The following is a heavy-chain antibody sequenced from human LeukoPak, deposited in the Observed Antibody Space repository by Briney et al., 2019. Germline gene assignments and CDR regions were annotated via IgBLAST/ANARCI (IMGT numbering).Heavy chain of an antibody. CDR2: IYHSGST. CDR3: ARDLYSSTWWGAFDI. V-gene: IGHV4-30-2*01. Sequence: SETLSLTCAVSGGSISSGGYSWSWIRQPPGKGLEWIGYIYHSGSTYYNPSLKGRITISVDTSKNQFSLKLSSVTAADTAVYYCARDLYSSTWWGAFDIWGQGTMVAVSS. J-gene: IGHJ3*02. CDR1: GGSISSGGYS. D-gene: IGHD6-13*01.